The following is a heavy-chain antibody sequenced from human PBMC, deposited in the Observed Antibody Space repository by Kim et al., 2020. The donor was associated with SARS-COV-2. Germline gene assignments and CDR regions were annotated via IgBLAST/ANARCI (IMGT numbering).Heavy chain of an antibody. V-gene: IGHV3-23*01. CDR3: DASDY. CDR1: GLNFGFYA. J-gene: IGHJ4*02. Sequence: GGSLRLSCAASGLNFGFYAMSWARQAPGKGLEWVSTISGGGGNTHYADSVKGRFTISRDNSMNTLYLQMNSLRAEDTAVYYCDASDYWGQGTLVTVSS. CDR2: ISGGGGNT.